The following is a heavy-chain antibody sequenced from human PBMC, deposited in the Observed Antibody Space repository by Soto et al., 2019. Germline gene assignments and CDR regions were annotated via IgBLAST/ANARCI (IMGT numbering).Heavy chain of an antibody. D-gene: IGHD3-10*01. CDR3: TTEDVLLWFGEFSR. CDR1: GFTFSNAW. Sequence: EVQLVESGGGLVKPGGSLRLSCAASGFTFSNAWMNWVRQAPGKGLEWVGRIKSKTDGGTTDYAAPVKGRFTISRDDSKNTLYLQMNSLKTEDTAVYYCTTEDVLLWFGEFSRWGQGTLVTVSS. CDR2: IKSKTDGGTT. J-gene: IGHJ4*02. V-gene: IGHV3-15*07.